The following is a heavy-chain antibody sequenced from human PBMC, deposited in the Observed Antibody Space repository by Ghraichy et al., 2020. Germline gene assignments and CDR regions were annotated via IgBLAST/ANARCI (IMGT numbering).Heavy chain of an antibody. J-gene: IGHJ3*02. D-gene: IGHD3-22*01. V-gene: IGHV3-7*01. CDR3: ARDRVSYYYDSSGPDAFDI. CDR2: IKQDGSEK. CDR1: GFTFSSYW. Sequence: GGSLRLSCAASGFTFSSYWMSWVRQAPGKGLEWVANIKQDGSEKYYVDSVKGRFTISRDNAKNSLYLQMNSLRAEDTAVYYCARDRVSYYYDSSGPDAFDIWGQGTMVTVSS.